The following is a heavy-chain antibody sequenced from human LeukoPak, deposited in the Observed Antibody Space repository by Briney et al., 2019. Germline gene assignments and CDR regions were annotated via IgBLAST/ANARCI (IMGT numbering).Heavy chain of an antibody. CDR3: TRSPNAGDLDY. D-gene: IGHD2-21*02. CDR1: GFTFSSFW. J-gene: IGHJ4*02. V-gene: IGHV3-7*03. Sequence: PGGSLRLSCAASGFTFSSFWMSWVRQTPGKGLEWVANIKEDGSRKHYTGSVRGRFTISRDNDKNLLYLEMNSLRAEDTAVYYCTRSPNAGDLDYWGQGTLVTVSS. CDR2: IKEDGSRK.